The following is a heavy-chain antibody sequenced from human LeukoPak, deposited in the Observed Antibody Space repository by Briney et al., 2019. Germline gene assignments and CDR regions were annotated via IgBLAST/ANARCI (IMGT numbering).Heavy chain of an antibody. J-gene: IGHJ3*02. D-gene: IGHD4-17*01. Sequence: AGGSLRLSCAASGFTFSSYAMSWVRQAPGKGLEWVSAISGTGGRTYYADSVKGRFIISRDNSKNTPYLQMSSLRVEDTAIYYCARRPYAGAFDIWGQGTMVTVSS. CDR3: ARRPYAGAFDI. CDR1: GFTFSSYA. CDR2: ISGTGGRT. V-gene: IGHV3-23*01.